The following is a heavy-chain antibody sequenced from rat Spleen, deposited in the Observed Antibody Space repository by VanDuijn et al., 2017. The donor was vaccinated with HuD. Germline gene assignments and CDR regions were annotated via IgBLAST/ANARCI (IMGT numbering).Heavy chain of an antibody. Sequence: EVQLVESGGGLVQPGGSLQVSCAASGFIFNNYDMAWVRQTPTKGLEWVASISPSGGGTYYRDSVKGRFTVSSDNTRSTQFLQMDSLRSEDTATYYCARQDTSGYSNWFTYWGQGTLVTVSS. CDR3: ARQDTSGYSNWFTY. V-gene: IGHV5S13*01. CDR1: GFIFNNYD. D-gene: IGHD4-3*01. J-gene: IGHJ3*01. CDR2: ISPSGGGT.